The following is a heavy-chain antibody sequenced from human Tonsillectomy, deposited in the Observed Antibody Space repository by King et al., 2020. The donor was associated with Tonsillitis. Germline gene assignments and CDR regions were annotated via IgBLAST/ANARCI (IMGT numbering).Heavy chain of an antibody. CDR3: ARGVGGSSREYYYYYMDV. V-gene: IGHV1-69*01. J-gene: IGHJ6*03. CDR2: IIPIFGTA. D-gene: IGHD6-6*01. CDR1: GGTFSSYA. Sequence: QLVQSGAEVKKPGSSVKVSCKASGGTFSSYAISWVRQAPGQGLEWMGGIIPIFGTANYAQKFQGRVTITADESTSTAYMELSSLRSEDTAVYYCARGVGGSSREYYYYYMDVWGKGTTVTVSS.